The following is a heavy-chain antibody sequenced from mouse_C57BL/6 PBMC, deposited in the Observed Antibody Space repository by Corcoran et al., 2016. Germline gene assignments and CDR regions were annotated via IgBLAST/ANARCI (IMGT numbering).Heavy chain of an antibody. D-gene: IGHD2-1*01. CDR3: ARSRIYYGNPFAY. CDR1: GFNIKNNY. Sequence: EVQLQQSVAELVRPGASVKLSCTASGFNIKNNYMHWVKQRPEQGLEWIGRIDPANGNTKYAPKFQGKATITADTSSNTAYLQLSSLTSEDTAIYYCARSRIYYGNPFAYWGQGTLVTVSA. CDR2: IDPANGNT. V-gene: IGHV14-3*01. J-gene: IGHJ3*01.